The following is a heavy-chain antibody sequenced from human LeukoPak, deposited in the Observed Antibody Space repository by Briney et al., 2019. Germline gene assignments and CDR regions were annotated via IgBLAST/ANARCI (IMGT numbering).Heavy chain of an antibody. CDR2: ISAYNGNT. CDR3: ARASWLLDPGGDDY. CDR1: GYTFTSYG. Sequence: ASAKVSCKASGYTFTSYGISWVRQAPGQGLEWMGWISAYNGNTNYAQKVQGRVTMTTDTSTSTAYMELRSLRSDDTAVYYCARASWLLDPGGDDYWGQGTLVIVSS. J-gene: IGHJ4*02. V-gene: IGHV1-18*01. D-gene: IGHD3-22*01.